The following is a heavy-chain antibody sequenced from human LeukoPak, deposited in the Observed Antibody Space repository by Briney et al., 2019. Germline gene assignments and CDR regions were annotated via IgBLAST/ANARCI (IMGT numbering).Heavy chain of an antibody. CDR1: GGSISSGGYY. CDR3: ARVASYYDSSGYLTPYYFDY. CDR2: IYYSGST. J-gene: IGHJ4*02. D-gene: IGHD3-22*01. Sequence: SETLSLTCTVSGGSISSGGYYWSWIRQHPGKGLEWIGYIYYSGSTYYNPSLKSRVTISVDTSKNQFSLKLSSVTAADTAVYYCARVASYYDSSGYLTPYYFDYWGQGTLVTVSP. V-gene: IGHV4-31*03.